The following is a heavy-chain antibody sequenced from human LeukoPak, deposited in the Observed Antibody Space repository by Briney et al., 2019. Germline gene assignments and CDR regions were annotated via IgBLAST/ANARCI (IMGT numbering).Heavy chain of an antibody. Sequence: GGSLRLSCAASGFIFTNYFMCWVRQAPGKGLEWVASIKHDGSEKYYADSVKGRFIISRDNAKNALYLQMSSLRAEDTAIYYCARRYFDYWGQGTLVTVSS. CDR2: IKHDGSEK. J-gene: IGHJ4*02. V-gene: IGHV3-7*03. CDR3: ARRYFDY. CDR1: GFIFTNYF.